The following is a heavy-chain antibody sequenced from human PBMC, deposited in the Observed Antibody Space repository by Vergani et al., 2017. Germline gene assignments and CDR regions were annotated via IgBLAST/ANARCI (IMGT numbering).Heavy chain of an antibody. CDR3: AKQYYDILTTGY. V-gene: IGHV3-23*01. CDR2: LTASGSGI. D-gene: IGHD3-9*01. J-gene: IGHJ4*02. CDR1: GFAFSRYA. Sequence: EVQLLESGGRLVQPGGSLRLSCVASGFAFSRYAMSWVRQAPGKGLEWVSGLTASGSGISYADSVRGRFTISRDNSKNTLFLQMHSLRVEDTAVYYCAKQYYDILTTGYWGQGTLVTVSS.